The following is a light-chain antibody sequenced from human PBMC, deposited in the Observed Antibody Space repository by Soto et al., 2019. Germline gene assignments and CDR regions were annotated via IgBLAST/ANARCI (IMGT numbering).Light chain of an antibody. CDR3: SSYTITSTRL. V-gene: IGLV2-14*01. J-gene: IGLJ1*01. Sequence: QSALTQPASVSGSPGQSITISCTGTSSDIGAFDLVSWYQQHPGKAPKVMIYDVNIRPSGVSSRFSGSKSGNTASLAISGRQAEDEADYYCSSYTITSTRLFGTGTKVTVL. CDR2: DVN. CDR1: SSDIGAFDL.